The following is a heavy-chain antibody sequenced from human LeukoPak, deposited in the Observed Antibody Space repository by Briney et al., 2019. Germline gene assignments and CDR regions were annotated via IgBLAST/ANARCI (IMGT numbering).Heavy chain of an antibody. D-gene: IGHD3-10*01. Sequence: SETLSLTCAVYGGSFSGYYWSWIRQPPGKGLEWIGEINHSGSTNYNPSLKSRVTISVDTSKNQFSLKLSSVTAADTAVYYCARGRGYYGSGRGYWYFDRWGRGTLVTVSS. CDR3: ARGRGYYGSGRGYWYFDR. CDR1: GGSFSGYY. V-gene: IGHV4-34*01. J-gene: IGHJ2*01. CDR2: INHSGST.